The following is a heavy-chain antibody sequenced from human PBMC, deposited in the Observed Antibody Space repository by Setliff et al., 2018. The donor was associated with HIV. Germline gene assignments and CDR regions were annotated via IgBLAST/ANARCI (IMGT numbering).Heavy chain of an antibody. Sequence: GGSLRLPCTGSGFTLGDYPVSWVRQAPGKGLEYIGYIGRNSDGGKLQYASSMKGRFSISRDDSKGIVYLQGNSLQTEDTAVYFCARVYYSFWFGYFLYWYFDLWGRGALVTVSS. D-gene: IGHD3-3*01. CDR3: ARVYYSFWFGYFLYWYFDL. V-gene: IGHV3-49*04. J-gene: IGHJ2*01. CDR1: GFTLGDYP. CDR2: IGRNSDGGKL.